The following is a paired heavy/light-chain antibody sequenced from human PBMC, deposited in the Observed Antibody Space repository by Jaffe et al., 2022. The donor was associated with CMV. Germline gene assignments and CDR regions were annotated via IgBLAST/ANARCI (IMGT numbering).Heavy chain of an antibody. V-gene: IGHV3-9*01. CDR1: GFTFDDYA. Sequence: EVQLVESGGGLVQPGRSLRLSCAASGFTFDDYAMHWVRQAPGKGLEWVSGISWNSGSIGYADSVKGRFTISRDNAKNSLYLQMNSLRAEDTALYYCAKDPLAARPIVDWYFDLWGRGTLVTVSS. CDR2: ISWNSGSI. J-gene: IGHJ2*01. D-gene: IGHD6-6*01. CDR3: AKDPLAARPIVDWYFDL.
Light chain of an antibody. CDR1: QSVSSSY. CDR3: QQYGSSLRA. V-gene: IGKV3-20*01. J-gene: IGKJ1*01. CDR2: GAS. Sequence: EIVLTQSPGTLSLSPGERATLSCRASQSVSSSYLAWYQQKPGQAPRLLIYGASSRATGIPDRFSGSGSGTDFTLTISRLEPEDFAVYYCQQYGSSLRAFGQGTKVEIK.